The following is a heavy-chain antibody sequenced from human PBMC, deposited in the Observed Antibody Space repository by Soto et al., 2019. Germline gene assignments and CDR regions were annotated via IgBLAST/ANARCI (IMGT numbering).Heavy chain of an antibody. Sequence: ASETLSLTCTVSGGSISNYYCSWIRQPAGKGLEWIGRIYNSGSTKYNPSLKSRVTMSDDTSKNQFSLNLISVTAADTAVYYCARSGGSFNLDYWGLGTLVTVSS. J-gene: IGHJ4*02. CDR3: ARSGGSFNLDY. CDR2: IYNSGST. D-gene: IGHD1-26*01. CDR1: GGSISNYY. V-gene: IGHV4-4*07.